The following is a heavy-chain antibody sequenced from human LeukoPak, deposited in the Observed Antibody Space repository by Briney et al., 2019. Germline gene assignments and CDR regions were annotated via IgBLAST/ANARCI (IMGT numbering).Heavy chain of an antibody. CDR1: GGSISSSSYY. CDR3: ARLWGCSSIDY. Sequence: SETLSLTCTVSGGSISSSSYYWGWIRQPPGKGLEWIGSIYYSGSTYYNPSLKSRVTISADTSKNQFSLKLSSVTTADTAVYYCARLWGCSSIDYWGQGTLVTVSS. D-gene: IGHD5-18*01. CDR2: IYYSGST. V-gene: IGHV4-39*01. J-gene: IGHJ4*02.